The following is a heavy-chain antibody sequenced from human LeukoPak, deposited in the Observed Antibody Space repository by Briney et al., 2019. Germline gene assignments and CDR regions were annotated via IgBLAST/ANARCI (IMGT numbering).Heavy chain of an antibody. V-gene: IGHV3-9*01. CDR1: GVIFEQYG. J-gene: IGHJ4*02. D-gene: IGHD3-16*01. CDR2: ISWNGVTI. Sequence: GGSLRLSCEVSGVIFEQYGMHWVRQAPGKGLEWVAGISWNGVTINYGDSVKGRFTISRDNAKSFLYLQMNSLRPEDTALYYCVKDISCWSYFDYWGQGTRVTVSP. CDR3: VKDISCWSYFDY.